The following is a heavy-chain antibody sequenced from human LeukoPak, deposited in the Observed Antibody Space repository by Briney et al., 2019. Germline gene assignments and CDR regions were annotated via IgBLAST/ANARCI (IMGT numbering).Heavy chain of an antibody. D-gene: IGHD3-10*01. CDR3: ATVFGYDGSASSDY. Sequence: GGSLRLSCAASGFTFSSYAMSWVRQAPGKGLEWVSAISGSGDATYYADSVKGRFTISRDNSKNTLYLQMNSLRAEDTAVYYCATVFGYDGSASSDYWGQGALVTVSS. J-gene: IGHJ4*02. V-gene: IGHV3-23*01. CDR1: GFTFSSYA. CDR2: ISGSGDAT.